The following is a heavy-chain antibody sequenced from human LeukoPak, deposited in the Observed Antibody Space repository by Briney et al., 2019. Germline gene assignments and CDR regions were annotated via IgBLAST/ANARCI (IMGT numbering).Heavy chain of an antibody. Sequence: ASVKVSCTVSGYTLTELSMHWVQQAPGKGLEWMGGFDPEDGETIYAQKFQGRVTITADESTSTAYMELSSLRSEDTAVYYCARFQDTARFDPWGQGTLVTASS. J-gene: IGHJ5*02. CDR1: GYTLTELS. D-gene: IGHD5-18*01. V-gene: IGHV1-24*01. CDR3: ARFQDTARFDP. CDR2: FDPEDGET.